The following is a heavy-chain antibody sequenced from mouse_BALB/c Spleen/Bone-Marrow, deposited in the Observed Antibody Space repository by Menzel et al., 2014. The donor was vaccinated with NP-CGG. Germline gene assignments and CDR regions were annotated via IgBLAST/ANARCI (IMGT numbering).Heavy chain of an antibody. CDR1: GYTFTAYV. CDR3: AREGWLLRFEY. CDR2: INPYNDGT. J-gene: IGHJ2*01. V-gene: IGHV1-14*01. Sequence: EVQLQQSGPELIKPGASVKMSCKASGYTFTAYVMHWVKQKPGQGLEWIGYINPYNDGTNYNEKFKGKATLTSDKSSSTAYMELSSLTSEDYAVYYCAREGWLLRFEYWGQGTTLTVSS. D-gene: IGHD2-3*01.